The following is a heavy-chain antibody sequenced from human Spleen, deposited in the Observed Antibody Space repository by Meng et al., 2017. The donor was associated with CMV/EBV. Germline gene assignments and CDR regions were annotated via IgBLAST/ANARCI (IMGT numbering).Heavy chain of an antibody. J-gene: IGHJ4*02. CDR3: ARGVAAAAFDY. Sequence: QVQLTQWGAGLLKPSETLSLTCAVYGGSFSGYYWSWIRQPPGKGLEWIGEINHSGSTNYNPSLKGRVTISVDTSKNQFSLKLSSVTAADTAVYYCARGVAAAAFDYWGQGTLVTVSS. CDR2: INHSGST. CDR1: GGSFSGYY. V-gene: IGHV4-34*01. D-gene: IGHD6-13*01.